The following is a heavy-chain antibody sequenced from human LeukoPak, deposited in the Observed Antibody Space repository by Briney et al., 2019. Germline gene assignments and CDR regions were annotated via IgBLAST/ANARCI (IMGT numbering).Heavy chain of an antibody. Sequence: GDLRRSCAASGFTVSSNYMSWVRQAPGKGLEGVSVIYSGGSTYYADSVKGRFTISRDNSKNTLYLQMNSLRAGDTAVYYCAISGPRPVYWGQGTLVTVSS. J-gene: IGHJ4*02. V-gene: IGHV3-53*01. CDR2: IYSGGST. CDR1: GFTVSSNY. CDR3: AISGPRPVY.